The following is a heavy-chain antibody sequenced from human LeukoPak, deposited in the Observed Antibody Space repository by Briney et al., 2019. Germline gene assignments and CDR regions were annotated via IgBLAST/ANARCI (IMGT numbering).Heavy chain of an antibody. Sequence: TGGSLRLSCAASGFTVSRSYMSWVRQAPGKGLEWVSVIYSGGRTSYADSVKGRFTISRNNSKNTLYLQMNSLRAEDTAVYDCAKRARPFGGGFDYWGQGTLVSVSS. CDR3: AKRARPFGGGFDY. CDR1: GFTVSRSY. J-gene: IGHJ4*02. D-gene: IGHD3-16*01. V-gene: IGHV3-53*01. CDR2: IYSGGRT.